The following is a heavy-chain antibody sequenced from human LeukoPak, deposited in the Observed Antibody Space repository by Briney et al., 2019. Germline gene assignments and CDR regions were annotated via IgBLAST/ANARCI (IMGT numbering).Heavy chain of an antibody. J-gene: IGHJ4*02. CDR3: ARDLGPHYSSSSETFDY. CDR1: GFTFSSYW. Sequence: PGGSLRLSCAASGFTFSSYWMSWVRQALGKGLEWVANIKQDGFEKYYVDSVKGRFTISRDNAKNSLFLQVNSLRAEDTAVYYCARDLGPHYSSSSETFDYWGQGTLVTVSS. D-gene: IGHD6-6*01. CDR2: IKQDGFEK. V-gene: IGHV3-7*01.